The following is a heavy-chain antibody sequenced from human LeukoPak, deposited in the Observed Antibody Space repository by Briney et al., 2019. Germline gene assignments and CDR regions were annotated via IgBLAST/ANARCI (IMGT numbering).Heavy chain of an antibody. CDR3: ARLSGGYSYGSAFD. J-gene: IGHJ4*02. D-gene: IGHD5-18*01. V-gene: IGHV1-18*01. CDR1: GYTFTSYG. Sequence: EAPVKVSCKASGYTFTSYGISWVRQAPGQGLEWMGWISAYNGNTNYAQKLQGRVTMTTDTSTSTAYMELRSLRSDDTAVYYCARLSGGYSYGSAFDWGQGTLVTVSS. CDR2: ISAYNGNT.